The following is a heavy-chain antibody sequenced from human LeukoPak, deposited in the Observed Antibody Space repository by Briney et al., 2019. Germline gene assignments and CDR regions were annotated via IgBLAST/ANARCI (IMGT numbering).Heavy chain of an antibody. J-gene: IGHJ3*02. CDR3: AKAKIYDSSGYYSDPFAFDI. Sequence: GGSLRLSCAASGFTFSSYEMSWVRQAPGKGLEWVSYITSSGGTIKNADSVKGRFTISRDNSKNTLYLQMNSLRAEDTAVYYCAKAKIYDSSGYYSDPFAFDIWGQGTMVTVSS. CDR1: GFTFSSYE. D-gene: IGHD3-22*01. V-gene: IGHV3-48*03. CDR2: ITSSGGTI.